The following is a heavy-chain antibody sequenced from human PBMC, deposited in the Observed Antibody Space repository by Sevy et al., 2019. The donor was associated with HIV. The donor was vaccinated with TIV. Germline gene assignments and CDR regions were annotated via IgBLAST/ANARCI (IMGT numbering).Heavy chain of an antibody. CDR1: GGSFSGYY. Sequence: SETLSLTCAVYGGSFSGYYWNWIRQSPGKGLEWIGEINHSGSTHYNPSLKSRVTISVGTSKNRFSLRLNSVTAADTAVYYCARAPPVVVVPGAPSWFDPWGQGTLVTVSS. D-gene: IGHD2-2*01. V-gene: IGHV4-34*01. J-gene: IGHJ5*02. CDR2: INHSGST. CDR3: ARAPPVVVVPGAPSWFDP.